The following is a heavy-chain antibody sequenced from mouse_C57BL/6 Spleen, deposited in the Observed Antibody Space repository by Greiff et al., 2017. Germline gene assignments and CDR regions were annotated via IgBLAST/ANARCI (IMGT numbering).Heavy chain of an antibody. Sequence: QVQLQQPGAELVKPGASVKMSCKASGYTFTSSWITWVKQRPGQGLEWIGDIYPGSGSTNYNEKFKSKATLTVDTSSSTAYMQRSSLTSEDSAVYYCARSANYYGSSGGFAYWGQGTLVTVSA. CDR1: GYTFTSSW. CDR3: ARSANYYGSSGGFAY. V-gene: IGHV1-55*01. D-gene: IGHD1-1*01. J-gene: IGHJ3*01. CDR2: IYPGSGST.